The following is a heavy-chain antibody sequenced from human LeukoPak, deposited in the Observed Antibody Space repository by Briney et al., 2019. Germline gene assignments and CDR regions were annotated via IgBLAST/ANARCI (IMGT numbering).Heavy chain of an antibody. Sequence: GGSLRLSCAASGFTFTSHVMHWVRQAPGKGLELVAFTRNDGNNKYYADSVKGRFTISRDTSKTTLSLQMNSLRTEDTDVYYCASPAYYDYVWGSHQLDYWGQGTLVTVSS. J-gene: IGHJ4*02. CDR2: TRNDGNNK. CDR1: GFTFTSHV. V-gene: IGHV3-30*02. D-gene: IGHD3-16*01. CDR3: ASPAYYDYVWGSHQLDY.